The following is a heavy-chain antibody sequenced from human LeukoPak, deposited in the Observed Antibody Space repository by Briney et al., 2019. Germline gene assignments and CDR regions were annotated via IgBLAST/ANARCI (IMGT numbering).Heavy chain of an antibody. CDR1: GFTFRLYE. CDR3: AREDQAASDY. V-gene: IGHV3-48*03. J-gene: IGHJ4*02. CDR2: ISSSGTTI. Sequence: GGSLRLSCAASGFTFRLYEMNWARQAPGKGLQWVSYISSSGTTIKYGDSVKGRFTISRDNARNSLYLQMSSLRVEDTAVYYCAREDQAASDYWGQGTLVTVSS.